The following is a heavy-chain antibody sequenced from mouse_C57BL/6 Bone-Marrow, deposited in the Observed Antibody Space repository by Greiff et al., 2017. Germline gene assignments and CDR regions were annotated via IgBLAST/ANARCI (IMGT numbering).Heavy chain of an antibody. CDR2: IYPSDSET. CDR1: GYTFTSYW. Sequence: VQLQQPGAELVRPGSSVKLSCKASGYTFTSYWMDWVKQRPGQGLEWIGNIYPSDSETHYNQKFKDKATLTVDKSSSTAYMQLSSLTSEDSAVYCCARWAGTYAYWGQGTLVTVSA. D-gene: IGHD4-1*01. CDR3: ARWAGTYAY. J-gene: IGHJ3*01. V-gene: IGHV1-61*01.